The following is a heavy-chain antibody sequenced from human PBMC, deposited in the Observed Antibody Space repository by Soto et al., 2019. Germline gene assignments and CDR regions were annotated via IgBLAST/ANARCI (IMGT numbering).Heavy chain of an antibody. CDR3: ARQIYDSDTGPNFQYYFDS. J-gene: IGHJ4*02. CDR1: GYSFAGYW. CDR2: IDPSDSQT. D-gene: IGHD3-22*01. V-gene: IGHV5-10-1*01. Sequence: PGESLKISCKGSGYSFAGYWITWVRQKPGKGLEWMGRIDPSDSQTYYSPSFRGHVTISATKSVTTVFLQWSSLRASDTAMYYCARQIYDSDTGPNFQYYFDSWGQGTPVTVSS.